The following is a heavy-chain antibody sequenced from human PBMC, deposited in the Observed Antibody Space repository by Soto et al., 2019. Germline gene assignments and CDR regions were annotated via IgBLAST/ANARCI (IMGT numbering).Heavy chain of an antibody. CDR2: IYYSGST. Sequence: TLSLTCPVAGVSVSSGDYYWSWFRQHPGKGLEWIGYIYYSGSTYYNPSLKSRVTISVDTSKNQFSLKLSSVTAADTAVYYCAREPRDYHDPEFPWRQGTLFTVSS. J-gene: IGHJ5*02. CDR3: AREPRDYHDPEFP. D-gene: IGHD3-22*01. CDR1: GVSVSSGDYY. V-gene: IGHV4-31*03.